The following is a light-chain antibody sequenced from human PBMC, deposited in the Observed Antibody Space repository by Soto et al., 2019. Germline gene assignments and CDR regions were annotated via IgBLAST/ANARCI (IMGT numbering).Light chain of an antibody. CDR1: QSILYSSNNKNY. Sequence: DIVMTQSPDSLAVSLGERATLNCKSRQSILYSSNNKNYLAWYQHKPGQPPKLLVSWASTRESGVPDRFSGSGSGTDFALTISSLQAEDVAVYYCHQYYATPWTFGQGTKVEIK. V-gene: IGKV4-1*01. CDR3: HQYYATPWT. CDR2: WAS. J-gene: IGKJ1*01.